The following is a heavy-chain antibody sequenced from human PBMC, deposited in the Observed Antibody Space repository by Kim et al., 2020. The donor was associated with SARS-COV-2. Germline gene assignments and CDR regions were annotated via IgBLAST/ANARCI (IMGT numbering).Heavy chain of an antibody. CDR2: K. Sequence: KDYADSVEGRFTSSRDKAKNTLYLQMYSLRVEDTGVYYCATGGEHSLVHNWGQGTLVTVSS. J-gene: IGHJ4*02. V-gene: IGHV3-33*01. D-gene: IGHD6-6*01. CDR3: ATGGEHSLVHN.